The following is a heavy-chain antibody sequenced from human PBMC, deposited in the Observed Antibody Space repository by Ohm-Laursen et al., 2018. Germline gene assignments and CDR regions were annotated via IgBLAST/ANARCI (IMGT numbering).Heavy chain of an antibody. J-gene: IGHJ5*02. V-gene: IGHV4-61*01. CDR2: IYYSWST. CDR1: GGSVSSGSYY. Sequence: TLSLTCTVSGGSVSSGSYYWYWIRQPPGKGLEWIGYIYYSWSTNYNPSLKSRVTISVDTSKNQFFLKLSSVTAADTAVYYCARHPDYRSDRWFDPWGQGTLVSVSS. D-gene: IGHD6-25*01. CDR3: ARHPDYRSDRWFDP.